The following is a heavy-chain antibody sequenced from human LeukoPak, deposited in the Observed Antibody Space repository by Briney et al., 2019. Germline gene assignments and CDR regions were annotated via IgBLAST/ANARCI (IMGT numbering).Heavy chain of an antibody. CDR3: ARDSIAVAGTGAFDY. J-gene: IGHJ4*02. CDR1: GFSFSSYW. CDR2: IYSGGST. V-gene: IGHV3-66*01. D-gene: IGHD6-19*01. Sequence: GGSLRLSCAASGFSFSSYWMSWVRQAPGKGLEWVSVIYSGGSTYYADSVKGRFTISRDNSKNTLYLQMNSLRAEDTAVYYCARDSIAVAGTGAFDYWGQGTLVTVSS.